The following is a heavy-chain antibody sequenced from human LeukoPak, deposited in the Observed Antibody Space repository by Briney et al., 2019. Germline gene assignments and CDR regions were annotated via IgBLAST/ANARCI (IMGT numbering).Heavy chain of an antibody. J-gene: IGHJ5*02. CDR1: GDSVSSNIAA. CDR2: TYYRSKWYN. Sequence: SQTLSLTCAISGDSVSSNIAAWSWIRQSPSRGLEWLGRTYYRSKWYNDYAVSVKSRITINSDTSKNHFSLQLNSVTPDDTAVYYCARSDGSGKNWFDPWGQGTLDTVSS. D-gene: IGHD3-22*01. CDR3: ARSDGSGKNWFDP. V-gene: IGHV6-1*01.